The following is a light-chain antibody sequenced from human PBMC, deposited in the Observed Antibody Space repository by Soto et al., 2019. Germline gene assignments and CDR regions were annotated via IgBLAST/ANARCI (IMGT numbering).Light chain of an antibody. CDR1: KSDVANYNY. V-gene: IGLV2-14*03. CDR2: DVS. Sequence: QSALTQPASVSESPGQSITISCTGTKSDVANYNYVSWYQHHSGKAPQLMIYDVSYRPSGISNRFSGSKSGNTASLTISGLQAEDEADYYCSSYTSTSTVIFGGGTKVTVL. J-gene: IGLJ2*01. CDR3: SSYTSTSTVI.